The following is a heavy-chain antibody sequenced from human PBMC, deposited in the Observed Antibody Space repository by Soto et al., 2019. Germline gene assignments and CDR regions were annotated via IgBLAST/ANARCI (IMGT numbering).Heavy chain of an antibody. CDR3: ARVRGQYYFYYDMDV. V-gene: IGHV1-18*01. CDR1: GYTFTSYG. J-gene: IGHJ6*03. CDR2: ISAYNGNT. D-gene: IGHD3-3*01. Sequence: ASVKVSCKASGYTFTSYGISWVRQAPGQGLEWIGWISAYNGNTNYAQKLQGRVTMTTDTSTSTAYMELRSLRSDDTAVYYCARVRGQYYFYYDMDVWGKGTTVTVSS.